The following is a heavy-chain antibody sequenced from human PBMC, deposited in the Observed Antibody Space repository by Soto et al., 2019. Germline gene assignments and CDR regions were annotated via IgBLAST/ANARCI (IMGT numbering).Heavy chain of an antibody. V-gene: IGHV3-23*01. J-gene: IGHJ4*02. CDR3: AKDGYSSSWTWVFDY. Sequence: GGSLRLSCAASGFTFSSYAMSWVRQAPGKGLEWVSAISGSGGSTYYADSVKGRFTISRDNSKNTLYLQMNSLRAEDTAVYYCAKDGYSSSWTWVFDYWGQGTLVTVSS. CDR1: GFTFSSYA. D-gene: IGHD6-13*01. CDR2: ISGSGGST.